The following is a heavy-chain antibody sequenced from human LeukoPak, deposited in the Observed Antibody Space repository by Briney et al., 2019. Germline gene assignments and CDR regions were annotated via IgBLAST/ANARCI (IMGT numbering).Heavy chain of an antibody. V-gene: IGHV3-7*03. J-gene: IGHJ3*02. CDR1: GFTFSTYW. D-gene: IGHD6-19*01. CDR3: ATRQTTSGRYGNAFDI. Sequence: GGSLRLSCVASGFTFSTYWMSWVRQAPGKGLEWVANIKQDGGEKYSVDSVKGRFTISRDNAKSSLYLQMNNLRVEDTAVYYCATRQTTSGRYGNAFDIWGQGTMVTVSS. CDR2: IKQDGGEK.